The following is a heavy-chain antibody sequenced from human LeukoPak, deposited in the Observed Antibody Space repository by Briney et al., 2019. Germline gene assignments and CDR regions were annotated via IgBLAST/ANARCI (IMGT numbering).Heavy chain of an antibody. D-gene: IGHD1-7*01. CDR2: IRYDETYK. V-gene: IGHV3-30*02. Sequence: GGSLRLSCAASGFTFSSFGKHWVRQAPGTGLESVAYIRYDETYKYYADSVQGRFTVSRDNFKNALYLQMDSLRAEDTAVYYCAKDGELRPFFYYYYMDVWGRGTTVTVSS. CDR3: AKDGELRPFFYYYYMDV. CDR1: GFTFSSFG. J-gene: IGHJ6*03.